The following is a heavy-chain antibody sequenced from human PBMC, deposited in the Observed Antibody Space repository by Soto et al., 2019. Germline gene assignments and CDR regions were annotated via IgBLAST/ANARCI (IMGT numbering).Heavy chain of an antibody. CDR1: GFTFSSYS. J-gene: IGHJ6*02. D-gene: IGHD2-8*02. Sequence: PGGSLRLSCAASGFTFSSYSMNWVRQAPGKGLEWVSSISSSSSYIYYADSVKGRFTISRDNAKNSLYLQMNSLRAEDTAVYYCATDIVEPWSLEYYYYGMDVWGQGTTVTVSS. CDR2: ISSSSSYI. CDR3: ATDIVEPWSLEYYYYGMDV. V-gene: IGHV3-21*01.